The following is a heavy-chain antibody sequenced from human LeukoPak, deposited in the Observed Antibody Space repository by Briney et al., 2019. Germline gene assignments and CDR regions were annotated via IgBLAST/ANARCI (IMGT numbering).Heavy chain of an antibody. V-gene: IGHV7-4-1*02. CDR1: GYTFTGYY. CDR2: INTNTGNP. CDR3: ARSLAAAGTSWFDP. D-gene: IGHD6-13*01. Sequence: GASVKVSCKASGYTFTGYYILWVRQAPGQGLEWMGWINTNTGNPTYAQGFTGRFVFSLDTSVSTAYLQISSLKAEDTAVYYCARSLAAAGTSWFDPWGQGTLVTVSS. J-gene: IGHJ5*02.